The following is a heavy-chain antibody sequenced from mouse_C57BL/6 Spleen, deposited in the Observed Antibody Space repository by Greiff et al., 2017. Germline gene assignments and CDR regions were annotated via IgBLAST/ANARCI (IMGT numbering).Heavy chain of an antibody. D-gene: IGHD1-1*01. CDR1: GYTFTEYT. CDR2: FYPGSGSI. Sequence: QVQLKESGAELVKPGASVKLSCKASGYTFTEYTIHWVKQRSGQGLEWIGWFYPGSGSIKYNEKFKDKATLTADKSSSTVYMELSRLTSEDSAVYFCARHGGDGSSYPYAMDDWGQGTSVTVSS. V-gene: IGHV1-62-2*01. J-gene: IGHJ4*01. CDR3: ARHGGDGSSYPYAMDD.